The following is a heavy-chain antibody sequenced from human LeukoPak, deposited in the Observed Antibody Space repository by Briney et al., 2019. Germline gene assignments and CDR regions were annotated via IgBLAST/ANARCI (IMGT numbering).Heavy chain of an antibody. Sequence: GGSLRLSCAASGLTVSSNYMSWVRQAPGKGLDWVSVIFSGRNTYYADSVKGRFTISTDNSKNTLDLQMNSLRAEDTAVYYCARTVPGYCSGGSCLGYWGQGTLVTVSS. CDR3: ARTVPGYCSGGSCLGY. D-gene: IGHD2-15*01. CDR2: IFSGRNT. J-gene: IGHJ4*02. V-gene: IGHV3-66*01. CDR1: GLTVSSNY.